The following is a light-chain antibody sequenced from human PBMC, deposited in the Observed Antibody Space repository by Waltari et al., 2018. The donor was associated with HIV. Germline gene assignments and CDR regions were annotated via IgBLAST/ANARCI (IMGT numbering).Light chain of an antibody. Sequence: DIQMTQSPSSLSASLADRVTITCLASQDFTDYLNWYQQKPGKAPKLLIYDASNLETGVPSKFSGSGSGTDFTFNISSLQPEDIATYYCQQYDKVPLYTFGQGTKLEIK. CDR1: QDFTDY. V-gene: IGKV1-33*01. CDR3: QQYDKVPLYT. J-gene: IGKJ2*01. CDR2: DAS.